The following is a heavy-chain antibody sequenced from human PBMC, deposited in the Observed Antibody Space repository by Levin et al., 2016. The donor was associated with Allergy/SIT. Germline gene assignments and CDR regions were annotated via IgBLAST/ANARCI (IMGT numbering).Heavy chain of an antibody. V-gene: IGHV3-23*01. J-gene: IGHJ4*02. CDR1: GFTFRNYA. Sequence: GESLKISCAASGFTFRNYAMSWVRQAPGKGLEWVSTIGVSGITTYYADSVKGRFTISRDNSKNTLFLQLNTLRAEDTAVYFCVKDLVPGSGNSDFDQWGQGTLVTVSS. D-gene: IGHD4-23*01. CDR3: VKDLVPGSGNSDFDQ. CDR2: IGVSGITT.